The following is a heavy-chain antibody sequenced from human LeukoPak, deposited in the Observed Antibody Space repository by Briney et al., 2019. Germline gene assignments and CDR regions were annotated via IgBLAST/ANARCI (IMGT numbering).Heavy chain of an antibody. CDR2: IYYSGST. J-gene: IGHJ3*02. CDR1: GYSISSGYY. V-gene: IGHV4-38-2*02. D-gene: IGHD2-15*01. Sequence: SETLSLTCTVSGYSISSGYYWGWIRQPPGKGLEWIGYIYYSGSTYYNPSLKSRVTISVDTSKNQFSLKLSSVTAADTAVYYGARVEYCGVVSCYSRGMGAFVTWGKGPMFTVLS. CDR3: ARVEYCGVVSCYSRGMGAFVT.